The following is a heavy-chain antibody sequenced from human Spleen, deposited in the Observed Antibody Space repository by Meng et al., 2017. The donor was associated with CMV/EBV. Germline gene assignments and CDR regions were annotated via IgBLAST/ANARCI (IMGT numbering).Heavy chain of an antibody. V-gene: IGHV4-34*01. D-gene: IGHD5-18*01. CDR2: INHSGST. CDR1: GGSFSGYY. CDR3: ARSGSRIQLRPLDY. Sequence: QVQLQQWGAGLLKPSXXXXLTXAVYGGSFSGYYWSWIRQPPGKGLEWIGEINHSGSTNYNPSLKSRVTISVDTSKNQFSLKLSSVTAADTAVYYCARSGSRIQLRPLDYWGQGTLVTVSS. J-gene: IGHJ4*02.